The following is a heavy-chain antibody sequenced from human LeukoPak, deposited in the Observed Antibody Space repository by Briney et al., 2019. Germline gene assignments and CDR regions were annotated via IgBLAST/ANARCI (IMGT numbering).Heavy chain of an antibody. J-gene: IGHJ3*02. Sequence: PGGSLRLSCAASGFTFSSYSMNWVRQAPGKGLEWVSSISSSSSYIYYADSVKGRFTISRDNAKNSLYLQMNSLRAEDTAVYYCARDRAPWIEDAFDIWGQGTMVTVSS. CDR1: GFTFSSYS. CDR3: ARDRAPWIEDAFDI. V-gene: IGHV3-21*01. D-gene: IGHD2-2*03. CDR2: ISSSSSYI.